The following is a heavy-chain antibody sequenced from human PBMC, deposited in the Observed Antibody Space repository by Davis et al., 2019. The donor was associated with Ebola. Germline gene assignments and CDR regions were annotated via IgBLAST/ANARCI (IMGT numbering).Heavy chain of an antibody. CDR1: GYTFTSYG. CDR3: ARAPNYDVLTGTSSYYFDY. J-gene: IGHJ4*02. D-gene: IGHD3-9*01. Sequence: ASVKVSCKSSGYTFTSYGLVWVRQAPGLGLEWMGWISGFNTNTNFAQKFQGRVTVCKDTSTNTAYMDLRSLTSDDTAIYYCARAPNYDVLTGTSSYYFDYWGQGTLVTVSS. CDR2: ISGFNTNT. V-gene: IGHV1-18*04.